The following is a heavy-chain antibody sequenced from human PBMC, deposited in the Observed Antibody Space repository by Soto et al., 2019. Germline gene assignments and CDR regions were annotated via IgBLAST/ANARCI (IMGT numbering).Heavy chain of an antibody. CDR2: IWYDGSNK. CDR1: GFTFSSYG. D-gene: IGHD3-3*01. V-gene: IGHV3-33*01. CDR3: ARGSYDFWSGYPPDDY. Sequence: QVQLVESGGGVVQPGRSLRLSCAASGFTFSSYGMHWVRQAPGKGLEWVAVIWYDGSNKYYADSVKGRFTISRDNSKNTLYLQMNSLGAEDTAVYYCARGSYDFWSGYPPDDYWGQGTLVTVSS. J-gene: IGHJ4*02.